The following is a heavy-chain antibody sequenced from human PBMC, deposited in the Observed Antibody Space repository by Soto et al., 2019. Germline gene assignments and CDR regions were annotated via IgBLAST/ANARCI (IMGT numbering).Heavy chain of an antibody. J-gene: IGHJ6*02. CDR2: IYYSGST. Sequence: QVQLQESGPGLVKPSETLSLTCTVSGGSISSYYWSWIRQPPGKGLEWIGYIYYSGSTNYNPSLKSRVTISVDTSKNQFSLKLSSVTAADTAVYYCARDGVVVAYGMDVWGQGTTVTVSS. D-gene: IGHD2-15*01. V-gene: IGHV4-59*01. CDR1: GGSISSYY. CDR3: ARDGVVVAYGMDV.